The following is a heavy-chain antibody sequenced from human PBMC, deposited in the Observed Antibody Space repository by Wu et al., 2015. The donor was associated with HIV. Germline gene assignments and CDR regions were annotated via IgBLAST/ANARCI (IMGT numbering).Heavy chain of an antibody. D-gene: IGHD1-26*01. CDR2: IIPIVGTA. J-gene: IGHJ4*02. V-gene: IGHV1-69*11. CDR1: GDGFTSYA. Sequence: QAQLVQFGADMKKPGSSVKVTCKASGDGFTSYAVSWVRQVPGQGLEWMGRIIPIVGTARYAQKFQGRVTITADESTNTAYMKLSSLTSEDTAVYYCVRDRTWDEDYWGQGTMVTVSS. CDR3: VRDRTWDEDY.